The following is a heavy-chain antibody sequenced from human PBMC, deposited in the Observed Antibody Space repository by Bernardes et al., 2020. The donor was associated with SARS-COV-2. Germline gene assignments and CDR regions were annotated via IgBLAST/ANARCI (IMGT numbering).Heavy chain of an antibody. Sequence: GNTDYAQKVQGRVTMTTDTSTSTAYMELRSLRSDDTAVYYCARDRRLVMDYFGTYYFEYWGQGTLITVS. CDR3: ARDRRLVMDYFGTYYFEY. D-gene: IGHD3-10*01. J-gene: IGHJ4*02. CDR2: GNT. V-gene: IGHV1-18*01.